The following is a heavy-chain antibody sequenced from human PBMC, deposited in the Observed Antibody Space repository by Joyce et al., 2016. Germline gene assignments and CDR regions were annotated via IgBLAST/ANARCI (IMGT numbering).Heavy chain of an antibody. J-gene: IGHJ5*02. CDR1: GFTFSTNW. CDR2: INGDGSNQ. Sequence: EVQLVESGGGLVQPGGSLGLSCAASGFTFSTNWMHWVRQAPGKGLVWVALINGDGSNQNYADSVKGRFTISKDYAKNTLYLQMSSLRTDDTAFYYCVAADKAWGQGTLVTVSS. V-gene: IGHV3-74*01. CDR3: VAADKA. D-gene: IGHD6-13*01.